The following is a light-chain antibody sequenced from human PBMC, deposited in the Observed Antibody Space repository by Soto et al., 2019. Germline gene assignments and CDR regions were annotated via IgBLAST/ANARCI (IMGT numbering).Light chain of an antibody. J-gene: IGKJ3*01. CDR3: QKYNSAPLFT. V-gene: IGKV1-27*01. CDR2: AAS. Sequence: DIQMTQSPSSLSASVGDRVTITCRASQGISNSLAWYQLKPGKVPKPLIFAASTLQSGVPSRFSGSGSGTDFTLTISSLQPEDVATYYCQKYNSAPLFTFGPGTKVDIK. CDR1: QGISNS.